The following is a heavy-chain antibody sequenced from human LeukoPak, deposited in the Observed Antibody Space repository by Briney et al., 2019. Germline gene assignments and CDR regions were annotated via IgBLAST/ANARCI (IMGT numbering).Heavy chain of an antibody. V-gene: IGHV3-7*01. CDR1: GFTFSRYW. CDR2: IKHDESEK. J-gene: IGHJ6*03. CDR3: ARGLAAAAVYYYYYMDV. Sequence: GGSLRLSCAASGFTFSRYWMSWVRQAPGKGLEWVANIKHDESEKYYVDSVKGRFTISRDNAKNSLYLQMNSLRAEDTAVYYCARGLAAAAVYYYYYMDVWGKGTTVTISS. D-gene: IGHD6-13*01.